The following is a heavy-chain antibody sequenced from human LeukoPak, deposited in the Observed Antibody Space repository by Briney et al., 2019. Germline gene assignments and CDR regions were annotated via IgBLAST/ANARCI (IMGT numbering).Heavy chain of an antibody. CDR3: ARFSLYDNSGYYSWLFDF. CDR1: GFTFSTSW. D-gene: IGHD3-22*01. Sequence: GGSLRLSCAASGFTFSTSWMSWVRQAPGKGLEWVANIQQDGSAKYYVDSVKGRFTISRDNAKNSLYLQMNSLRAEDTAVYYCARFSLYDNSGYYSWLFDFWGQGALVTVSS. CDR2: IQQDGSAK. V-gene: IGHV3-7*01. J-gene: IGHJ4*02.